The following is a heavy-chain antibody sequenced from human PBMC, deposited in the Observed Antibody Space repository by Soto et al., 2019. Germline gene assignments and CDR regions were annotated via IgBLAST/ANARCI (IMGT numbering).Heavy chain of an antibody. CDR1: GGTFGSHT. J-gene: IGHJ4*02. D-gene: IGHD1-26*01. V-gene: IGHV1-69*06. Sequence: QVQLVQSGAEVKKPGSSVKVSCKVSGGTFGSHTFTWVRQAPGQGLEWMGEIIPVFNAANYAQKFQDRVTITEDRCAATVYLETRRLTAVDTVTSYCTRIETVTSHTTRGTDVDFLGQGPLVIVSS. CDR2: IIPVFNAA. CDR3: TRIETVTSHTTRGTDVDF.